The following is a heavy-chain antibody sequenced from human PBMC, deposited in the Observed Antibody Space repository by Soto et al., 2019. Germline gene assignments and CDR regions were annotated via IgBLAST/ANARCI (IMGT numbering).Heavy chain of an antibody. CDR1: GYTFTGYY. V-gene: IGHV1-2*02. CDR2: INPNSGGT. J-gene: IGHJ3*02. D-gene: IGHD2-15*01. CDR3: ARKYSRWAAFDI. Sequence: ASVKVACKASGYTFTGYYMHWVRQAPGQGLEWMGWINPNSGGTNYAQKFQGRVTMTRDTSISTAYMELSRLRSDDTAVYYCARKYSRWAAFDIWCQGTMVTVSS.